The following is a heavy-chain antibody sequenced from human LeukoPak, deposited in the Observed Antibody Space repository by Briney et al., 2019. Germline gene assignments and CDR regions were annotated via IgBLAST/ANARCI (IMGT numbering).Heavy chain of an antibody. CDR2: ISYDGSNK. CDR1: GFTFSSYA. CDR3: ASRFSSSSDY. J-gene: IGHJ4*02. Sequence: PGGSLRLSCAASGFTFSSYAMHWVRQAPVKGLEWVAVISYDGSNKYYADSVKGRFTISRDNSKNTLYLQMNSLRAEDTAVYYCASRFSSSSDYWGQGTLVTVSS. D-gene: IGHD6-6*01. V-gene: IGHV3-30-3*01.